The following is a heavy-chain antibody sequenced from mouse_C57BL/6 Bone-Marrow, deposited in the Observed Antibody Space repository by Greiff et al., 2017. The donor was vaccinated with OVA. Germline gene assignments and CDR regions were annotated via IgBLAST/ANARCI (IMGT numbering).Heavy chain of an antibody. CDR2: IDPSDSYT. V-gene: IGHV1-50*01. CDR1: GYTFTSYW. J-gene: IGHJ2*01. Sequence: QVQLQQPGAELVKPGASVKLSCKASGYTFTSYWMQWVKQRPGQGLEWIGEIDPSDSYTNYNQKFKGKATLTVDTSSSTAYMQLSSLTSEDSAVYYCARGYDYDPLDYWGQGTTLTVAS. D-gene: IGHD2-4*01. CDR3: ARGYDYDPLDY.